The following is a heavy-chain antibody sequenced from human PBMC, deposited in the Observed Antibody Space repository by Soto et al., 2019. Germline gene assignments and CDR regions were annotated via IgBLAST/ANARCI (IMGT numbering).Heavy chain of an antibody. Sequence: GGSLRLSCAASGFTFSSYWMHWVRQAPGKRLVWVSRINSDGSSTSYADSVKGRFTISRDNAKNTLYLQMNSLRAEDTAVYYCARVLDCSGGSCYSWFYYGMDVWGQGTTVTVSS. CDR1: GFTFSSYW. CDR2: INSDGSST. D-gene: IGHD2-15*01. J-gene: IGHJ6*02. V-gene: IGHV3-74*01. CDR3: ARVLDCSGGSCYSWFYYGMDV.